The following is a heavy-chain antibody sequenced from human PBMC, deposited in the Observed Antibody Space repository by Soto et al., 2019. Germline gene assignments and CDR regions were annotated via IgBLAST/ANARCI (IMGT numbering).Heavy chain of an antibody. D-gene: IGHD4-17*01. V-gene: IGHV1-2*02. CDR1: GYTFTGYY. J-gene: IGHJ5*02. CDR2: INPNSGGT. CDR3: ARDPYGHTDYVRNWFDP. Sequence: ASVKVSCKASGYTFTGYYMHWVRQAPGQGLEWMGWINPNSGGTNYAQKFQGRVTMTRDTSISTAYMELSRLRSDDTAVYYCARDPYGHTDYVRNWFDPWGQGTLVTVSS.